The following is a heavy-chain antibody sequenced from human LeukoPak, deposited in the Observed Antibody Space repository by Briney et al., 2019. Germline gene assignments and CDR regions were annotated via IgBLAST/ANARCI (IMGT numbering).Heavy chain of an antibody. CDR2: ISYDGSNK. D-gene: IGHD3-3*01. V-gene: IGHV3-30-3*01. J-gene: IGHJ4*02. CDR3: ARDRYYDFWSGYYTLDY. CDR1: GFTFSSYA. Sequence: GGSLRLSCAASGFTFSSYAMHWVRQAPGKGLEWVAVISYDGSNKYYADSVKGRFTISRDNSKNTLYLQMNSLRAEDTAVYYCARDRYYDFWSGYYTLDYWGQGTLVIVSS.